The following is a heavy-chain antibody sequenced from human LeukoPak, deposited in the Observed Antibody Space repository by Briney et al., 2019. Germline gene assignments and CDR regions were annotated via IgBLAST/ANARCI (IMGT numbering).Heavy chain of an antibody. CDR1: GFTFSDYY. CDR3: AREGPRYSGYDPLDY. V-gene: IGHV3-11*01. CDR2: ISSSGSPI. J-gene: IGHJ4*02. Sequence: GGSLRLSCTASGFTFSDYYMSWIRQAPGKGLEWVSYISSSGSPIYYTDSVKGRFTISRDNAKNSLYLQMNSLRAEDTAVYFCAREGPRYSGYDPLDYWGQGTLVTVSS. D-gene: IGHD5-12*01.